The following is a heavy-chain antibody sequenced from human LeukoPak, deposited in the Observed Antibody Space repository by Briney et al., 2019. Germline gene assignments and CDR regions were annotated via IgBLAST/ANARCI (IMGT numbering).Heavy chain of an antibody. CDR2: IIPIFGTA. Sequence: GASVKVSCKASGGTFSSYAISWVRQAPGQGLEWMGGIIPIFGTANYAQKFQGRVTITTDESTSTAYMELSSLRSEDTAVYYCARDDYSTTRQASMEARLQYNYYYYMDVWGKGTTVTVSS. D-gene: IGHD4-11*01. J-gene: IGHJ6*03. CDR1: GGTFSSYA. V-gene: IGHV1-69*05. CDR3: ARDDYSTTRQASMEARLQYNYYYYMDV.